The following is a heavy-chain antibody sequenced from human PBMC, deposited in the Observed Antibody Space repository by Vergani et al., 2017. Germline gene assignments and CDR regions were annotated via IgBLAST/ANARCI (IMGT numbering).Heavy chain of an antibody. D-gene: IGHD6-13*01. J-gene: IGHJ4*02. Sequence: QVQLQESGPGLVKPSETLSLTCTVSGGSISSYYWSWIRQPPGKGLEWIGYIYYSGSTNYNPSLKSRVTISVDTSKNQFSLKLSSVTAADTAVYYCAKVPYSSSSYYFDYWGQGTLVTVSS. V-gene: IGHV4-59*01. CDR3: AKVPYSSSSYYFDY. CDR1: GGSISSYY. CDR2: IYYSGST.